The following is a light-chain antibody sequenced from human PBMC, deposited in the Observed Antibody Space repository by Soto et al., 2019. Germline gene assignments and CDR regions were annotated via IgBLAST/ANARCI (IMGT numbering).Light chain of an antibody. CDR2: YDT. Sequence: SYELTQPPSVSVAPGETARMTCGGDSIGSKNVHWYLQKPGQAPVLVIYYDTDRPSGIPERFSGSNSGNTATLTISRVAAGDEADYYCQVWDSSSDHVVFGGGTKLTVL. V-gene: IGLV3-21*04. CDR3: QVWDSSSDHVV. J-gene: IGLJ2*01. CDR1: SIGSKN.